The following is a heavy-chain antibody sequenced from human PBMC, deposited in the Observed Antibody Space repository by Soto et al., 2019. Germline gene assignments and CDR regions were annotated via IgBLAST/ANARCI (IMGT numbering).Heavy chain of an antibody. CDR3: ANPPIPHVGGGSSSLTYYYYGMDV. D-gene: IGHD6-6*01. CDR2: ISGSGGST. Sequence: GGSLRLSCAASGFTFSSYAMSWVRQAPGKGLEWVSAISGSGGSTYYADSVKGRFTISRDNSKNTLYLQMNSLRAEDTAVYYCANPPIPHVGGGSSSLTYYYYGMDVWGQGTTVTVSS. V-gene: IGHV3-23*01. CDR1: GFTFSSYA. J-gene: IGHJ6*02.